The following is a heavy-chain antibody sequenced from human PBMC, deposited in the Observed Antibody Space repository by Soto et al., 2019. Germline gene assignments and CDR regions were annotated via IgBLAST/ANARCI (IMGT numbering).Heavy chain of an antibody. J-gene: IGHJ6*02. D-gene: IGHD3-16*01. CDR3: ARSWVTGKGGIDV. V-gene: IGHV1-18*01. CDR1: GYTFTSYG. CDR2: INGYTGNT. Sequence: QVQLVQSGAEVKKPGASVKVSCKASGYTFTSYGLSWVRQAPGQGLEWMGWINGYTGNTNYAQKFQGRVTMTTDTXTNTAYLDLRTLISDDTAVYYCARSWVTGKGGIDVWGQGTTVTVSS.